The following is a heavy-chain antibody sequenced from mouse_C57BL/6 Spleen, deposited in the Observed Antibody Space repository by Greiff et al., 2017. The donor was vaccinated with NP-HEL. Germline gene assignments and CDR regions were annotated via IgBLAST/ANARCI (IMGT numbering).Heavy chain of an antibody. CDR1: GFTFSSYA. Sequence: EVQLMESGGGLVKPGGSLKLSCAASGFTFSSYAMSWVRQTPEKRLEWVATISDGGSYTYYPDNVKGRFTISRDNAKNNLYLQMSHLKSEDTAMYYCARDDYYGSSYVRYFDVWGTGTTVTVSS. V-gene: IGHV5-4*01. CDR3: ARDDYYGSSYVRYFDV. CDR2: ISDGGSYT. J-gene: IGHJ1*03. D-gene: IGHD1-1*01.